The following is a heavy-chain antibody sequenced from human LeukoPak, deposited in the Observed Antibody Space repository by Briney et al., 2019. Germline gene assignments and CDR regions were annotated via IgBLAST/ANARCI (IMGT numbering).Heavy chain of an antibody. D-gene: IGHD1-26*01. Sequence: SETLSLTCTVSGYSISNGYYWGWIRQPPGTGLEWIGSIYPSGSTFYNPSLKSRVTISVDTSKNQFSLRLSSVTAADTAVYYCAKSNGYGLVDIWGQGTMVTVSS. CDR3: AKSNGYGLVDI. CDR1: GYSISNGYY. CDR2: IYPSGST. J-gene: IGHJ3*02. V-gene: IGHV4-38-2*02.